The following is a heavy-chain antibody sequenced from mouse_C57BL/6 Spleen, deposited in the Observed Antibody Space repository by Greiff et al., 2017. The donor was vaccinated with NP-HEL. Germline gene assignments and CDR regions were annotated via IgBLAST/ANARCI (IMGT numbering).Heavy chain of an antibody. CDR1: GYAFSSSW. D-gene: IGHD4-1*01. J-gene: IGHJ2*01. Sequence: VKLQESGPELVKPGASVKISCKASGYAFSSSWMNWVKQRPGKGLEWIGRIYPGDGDTNYNGKFKGKATLTADKSSSTAYMQLSSLTSEDSAVYFCARAGTRYFDYWGQGTTLTVSS. CDR3: ARAGTRYFDY. V-gene: IGHV1-82*01. CDR2: IYPGDGDT.